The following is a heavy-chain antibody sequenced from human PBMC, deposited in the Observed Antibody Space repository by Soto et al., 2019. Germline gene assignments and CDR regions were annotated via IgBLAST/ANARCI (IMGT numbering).Heavy chain of an antibody. Sequence: GGSLRLSCAASGFIFSGRWMHWVRQAPGKGLVWVSRINSDGSNTNYADSVKGRFTISRDNAKNTLYLQMNSLRAEDTAVYYCVRRLGRNPASAFDVWGQAILVTVS. CDR1: GFIFSGRW. CDR3: VRRLGRNPASAFDV. V-gene: IGHV3-74*01. CDR2: INSDGSNT. J-gene: IGHJ3*01. D-gene: IGHD3-16*01.